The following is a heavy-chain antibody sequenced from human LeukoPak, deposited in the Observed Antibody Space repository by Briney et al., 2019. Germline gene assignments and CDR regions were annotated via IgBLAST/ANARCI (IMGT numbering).Heavy chain of an antibody. V-gene: IGHV4-34*01. CDR1: GGSFSGYY. CDR3: ARGFVVVPAAMQY. Sequence: PSETLSLTCAVYGGSFSGYYWSWIRQPPGKGLEWIGEINHSGRTNYNPSLKSRVTISVDTSKNQFSLKLSSVTAADTAVYYCARGFVVVPAAMQYWGQGTLVTVSS. J-gene: IGHJ4*02. D-gene: IGHD2-2*01. CDR2: INHSGRT.